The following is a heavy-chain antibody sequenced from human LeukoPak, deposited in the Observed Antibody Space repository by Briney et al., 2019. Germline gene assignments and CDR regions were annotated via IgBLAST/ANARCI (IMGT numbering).Heavy chain of an antibody. Sequence: GGSLRLSCAASGFTVSSIHMVWVRQAPGKGLEWVSVTYTGGNSYYADSVKGRFIISRDISKNTLYLQMNSLRAEDTAVYYCARLIAHCTNGVCRDYWGQGTLVTVSS. V-gene: IGHV3-53*01. D-gene: IGHD2-8*01. J-gene: IGHJ4*02. CDR2: TYTGGNS. CDR3: ARLIAHCTNGVCRDY. CDR1: GFTVSSIH.